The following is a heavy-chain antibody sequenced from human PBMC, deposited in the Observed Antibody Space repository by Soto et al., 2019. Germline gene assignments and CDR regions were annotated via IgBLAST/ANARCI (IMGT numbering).Heavy chain of an antibody. Sequence: GASVKVSCKASGYTFTSYDINWVRQATGQGLEWMGWMNPNSGNTGYAQKFQGRVTMTRNTSISTAYMELSSLRSEDTAVYYCARGRYFDWLLAXYYYGMDVWGQGTTVTVSS. V-gene: IGHV1-8*01. D-gene: IGHD3-9*01. CDR2: MNPNSGNT. CDR3: ARGRYFDWLLAXYYYGMDV. CDR1: GYTFTSYD. J-gene: IGHJ6*02.